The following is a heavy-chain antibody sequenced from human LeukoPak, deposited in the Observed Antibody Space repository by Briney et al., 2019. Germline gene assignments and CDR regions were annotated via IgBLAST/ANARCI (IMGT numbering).Heavy chain of an antibody. D-gene: IGHD1-26*01. CDR2: VGNDEKTI. J-gene: IGHJ4*02. V-gene: IGHV3-30*04. CDR3: AKERQAGGTHFDY. Sequence: PGGSLRLSCVASGFTFTGPSMHWVRQAPGKGLEWVAVVGNDEKTIFYADSVKGRFTISRDNSKNTLYLQMNGLRDEDTAVYYCAKERQAGGTHFDYWGQGSLVTVSS. CDR1: GFTFTGPS.